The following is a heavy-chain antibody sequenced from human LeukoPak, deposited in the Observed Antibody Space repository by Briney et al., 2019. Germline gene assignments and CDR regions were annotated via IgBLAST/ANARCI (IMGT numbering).Heavy chain of an antibody. D-gene: IGHD3-22*01. V-gene: IGHV4-30-2*01. CDR2: IYHNGST. CDR3: ARGGAYYDSSGYFPKPYNWFDP. Sequence: SETLSLTCAVSGGSISSGGYSWSWIRQPPGKGLEWIGYIYHNGSTYYNPSLKSRVTISVDRSKNQFSLKLSSVTAADTAVYYCARGGAYYDSSGYFPKPYNWFDPWGQGTLVTVSS. CDR1: GGSISSGGYS. J-gene: IGHJ5*02.